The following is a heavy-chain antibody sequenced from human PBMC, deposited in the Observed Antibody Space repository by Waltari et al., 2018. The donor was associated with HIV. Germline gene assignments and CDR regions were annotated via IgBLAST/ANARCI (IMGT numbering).Heavy chain of an antibody. CDR2: LYYSGST. Sequence: QLQLQESGPGLVKPSETLSLTCTVSGGSISGSTYYWGWVRQPPGKGLEWLGNLYYSGSTYYNPSLKSRVTISVDTSKNQFSLKLSSVTAADTAVYYCTRLSIVVVTAIDFWGQGTLVTVSS. D-gene: IGHD2-21*02. J-gene: IGHJ4*02. CDR1: GGSISGSTYY. V-gene: IGHV4-39*01. CDR3: TRLSIVVVTAIDF.